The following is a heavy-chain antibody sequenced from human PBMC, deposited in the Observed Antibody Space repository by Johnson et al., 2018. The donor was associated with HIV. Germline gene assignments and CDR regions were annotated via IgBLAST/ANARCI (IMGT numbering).Heavy chain of an antibody. CDR3: ASTIDIVPTGRSYDAFDI. J-gene: IGHJ3*02. Sequence: GGSAIYYADSVKGRFTISRDNAKNSLYLQMNSLRAEDTAVYYCASTIDIVPTGRSYDAFDIWGQGTLVTVSS. CDR2: GGSAI. D-gene: IGHD5-12*01. V-gene: IGHV3-11*04.